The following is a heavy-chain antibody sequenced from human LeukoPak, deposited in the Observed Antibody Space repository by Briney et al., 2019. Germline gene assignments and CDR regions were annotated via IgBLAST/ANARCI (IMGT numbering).Heavy chain of an antibody. V-gene: IGHV3-33*01. CDR1: GFTFSSYG. D-gene: IGHD6-6*01. CDR3: ARDAPALLIAARPLNVDGGY. J-gene: IGHJ4*02. CDR2: IWYDGSNK. Sequence: GGSLGLSCAASGFTFSSYGMHWVRQAPGKGLKWVAVIWYDGSNKYYADSVKGRFTISRDNSKNTLYLQMNSLRAEDTAVYYCARDAPALLIAARPLNVDGGYWGQGTLVTVSS.